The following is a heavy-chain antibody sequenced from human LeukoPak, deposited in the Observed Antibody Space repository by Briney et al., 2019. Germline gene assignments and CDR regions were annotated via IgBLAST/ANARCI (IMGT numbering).Heavy chain of an antibody. D-gene: IGHD3-22*01. Sequence: SETLSLTCTVSGGSISSYYWSWIRQPAGKGLEWIGRIYTSGSTNYNPSLKSRVTMSVDTSKNQFSLKLSSVTAADTAVYYCARVRAPFHYYDSSGPFDYWGQGTLVTVSS. J-gene: IGHJ4*02. V-gene: IGHV4-4*07. CDR1: GGSISSYY. CDR3: ARVRAPFHYYDSSGPFDY. CDR2: IYTSGST.